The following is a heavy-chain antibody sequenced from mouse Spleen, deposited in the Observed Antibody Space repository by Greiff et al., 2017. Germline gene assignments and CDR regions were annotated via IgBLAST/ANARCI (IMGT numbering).Heavy chain of an antibody. CDR1: GYSITSGYY. J-gene: IGHJ4*01. D-gene: IGHD2-14*01. Sequence: EVQLVESGPGLVKPSQSLSLTCSVTGYSITSGYYWNWIRQSPGNKLEWMGYISYDGSNNYNPSLKNRISITRDTSKNQFFLKLNSVTTEDTATYYCARDSYYRYEDYYAMDYWGQGTSVTVSS. V-gene: IGHV3-6*01. CDR2: ISYDGSN. CDR3: ARDSYYRYEDYYAMDY.